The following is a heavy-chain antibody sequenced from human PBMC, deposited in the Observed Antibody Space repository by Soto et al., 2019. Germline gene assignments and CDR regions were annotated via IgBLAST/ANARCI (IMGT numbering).Heavy chain of an antibody. CDR3: AKGVPLIAAAGMDY. CDR1: GFTFSSYA. Sequence: QVQLVESGGGVVQPGRSLRLSCAASGFTFSSYAMHWVRQAPGKGLEWVAVISYDGSNKYYADSVKGRFTISRDNSKNTLYLQMNSLRAEDTAVYYCAKGVPLIAAAGMDYWGQGTLVTVSS. CDR2: ISYDGSNK. V-gene: IGHV3-30-3*01. D-gene: IGHD6-13*01. J-gene: IGHJ4*02.